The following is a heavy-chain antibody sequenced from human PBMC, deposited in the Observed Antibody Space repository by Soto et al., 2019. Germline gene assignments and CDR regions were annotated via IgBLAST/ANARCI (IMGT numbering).Heavy chain of an antibody. D-gene: IGHD1-7*01. Sequence: EVQLLESGGGLVQPGGSLRLSCAASGLTFSSYGMTWVRQAPGKGLEWVSFSSATGAGTYYADSVKGRFTMSRDNSKNTLYLQMTSLSADDTAVYYCAKDRRAGGNYGFYSDFWGQGALVIVSS. J-gene: IGHJ4*02. CDR1: GLTFSSYG. CDR2: SSATGAGT. CDR3: AKDRRAGGNYGFYSDF. V-gene: IGHV3-23*01.